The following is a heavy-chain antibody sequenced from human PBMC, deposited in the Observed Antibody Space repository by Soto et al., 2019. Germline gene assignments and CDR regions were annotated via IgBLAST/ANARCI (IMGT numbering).Heavy chain of an antibody. D-gene: IGHD2-21*01. CDR3: EVLSIAAVVDF. J-gene: IGHJ1*01. V-gene: IGHV3-7*01. CDR2: INQDGSEK. CDR1: GFIFSNFW. Sequence: EEQLVESGGGLVQPGGSLRLSCAASGFIFSNFWIDWVRQAPGKGLEWVANINQDGSEKYYVDSVKGRFTISRDNAKNAQYLRMSSLRAEDTAVYYCEVLSIAAVVDFWGQGTLVTVSS.